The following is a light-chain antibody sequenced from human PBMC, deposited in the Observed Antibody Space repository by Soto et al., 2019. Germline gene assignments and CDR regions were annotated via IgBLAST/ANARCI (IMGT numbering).Light chain of an antibody. V-gene: IGLV2-14*01. Sequence: QSALTQPASVSGCPGQSITISCTGTSSDVGGYNYVSWYQQHPGKAPKLMIYEVSNRPSGLSNRFSGSKSGNTASLTISGLQAEDEADYYCCSYTSSTTYVFGTGTKVTVL. J-gene: IGLJ1*01. CDR3: CSYTSSTTYV. CDR2: EVS. CDR1: SSDVGGYNY.